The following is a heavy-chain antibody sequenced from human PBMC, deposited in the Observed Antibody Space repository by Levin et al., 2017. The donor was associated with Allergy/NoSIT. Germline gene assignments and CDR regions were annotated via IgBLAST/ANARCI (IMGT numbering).Heavy chain of an antibody. CDR1: GYTFKNYG. CDR3: ARFVVTPVSYFYMDV. D-gene: IGHD2-2*01. Sequence: ASVKVSCKASGYTFKNYGISWVRQAPGQGLEWMGWISTHNGNTIYAQSFQGRVTMTTDTSTSTADMELRSLISDDTAVYYCARFVVTPVSYFYMDVWGKGTTVTVSS. J-gene: IGHJ6*03. CDR2: ISTHNGNT. V-gene: IGHV1-18*01.